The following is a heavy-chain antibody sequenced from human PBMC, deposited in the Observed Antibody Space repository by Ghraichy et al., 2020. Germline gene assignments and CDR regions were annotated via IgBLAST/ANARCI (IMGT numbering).Heavy chain of an antibody. V-gene: IGHV3-21*01. CDR3: ARVGNLGASFNFDY. CDR2: ISSSSSYI. J-gene: IGHJ4*02. CDR1: GFTFSSYS. Sequence: GALRLSCAASGFTFSSYSMNWVRQAPGKGLEWVSSISSSSSYIYYADSVKGRFTISRDNAKNSLYLQMNSLRAEDTAVYYCARVGNLGASFNFDYWGQGTLVTVSS. D-gene: IGHD3-10*01.